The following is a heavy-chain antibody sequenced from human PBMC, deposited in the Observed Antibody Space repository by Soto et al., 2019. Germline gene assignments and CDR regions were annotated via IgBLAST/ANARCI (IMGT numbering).Heavy chain of an antibody. CDR1: GFIFSSYW. Sequence: EVQLVESGGGLVQPGGSLRLSCAASGFIFSSYWMSWVRQAPGKGLEWVANIKQDGSEKYYVDSVKGRFTISRDNAKNSLYLQMNSLRAEDTAVYYCARDCSSTSCPIDYWGQGTLVTVSS. J-gene: IGHJ4*02. V-gene: IGHV3-7*01. D-gene: IGHD2-2*01. CDR3: ARDCSSTSCPIDY. CDR2: IKQDGSEK.